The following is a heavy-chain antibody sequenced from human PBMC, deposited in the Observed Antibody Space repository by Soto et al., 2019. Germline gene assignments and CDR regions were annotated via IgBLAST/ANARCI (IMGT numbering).Heavy chain of an antibody. V-gene: IGHV4-30-2*01. CDR3: ARIIAAQEFFDY. Sequence: PSETLSLTCAVPGGSISSGGYSWSWIRQPPGKGLEWIGYIYHSGSTYYNPSLKSRVTISVDRSKNQFSLKLSSVTAADTAVYYCARIIAAQEFFDYWGQGTLVTVSS. CDR1: GGSISSGGYS. D-gene: IGHD6-6*01. CDR2: IYHSGST. J-gene: IGHJ4*02.